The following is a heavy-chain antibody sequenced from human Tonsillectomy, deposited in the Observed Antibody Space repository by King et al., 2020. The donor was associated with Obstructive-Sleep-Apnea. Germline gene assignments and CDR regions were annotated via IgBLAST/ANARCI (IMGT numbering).Heavy chain of an antibody. Sequence: VQLVESGGGLVQPGGSLRLSCAASGFTFSSYAMSWVRQAPGKGLEWVSAISGRGGSTYYADPVKGRVTISRDNSKKTLYLQMNSLRAEDTAVYYCASTDLLDSSSLYWGQGTLVTVSS. CDR1: GFTFSSYA. V-gene: IGHV3-23*04. CDR3: ASTDLLDSSSLY. D-gene: IGHD6-13*01. CDR2: ISGRGGST. J-gene: IGHJ4*02.